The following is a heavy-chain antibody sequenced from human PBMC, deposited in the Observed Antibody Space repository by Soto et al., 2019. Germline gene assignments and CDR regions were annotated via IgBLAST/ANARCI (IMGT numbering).Heavy chain of an antibody. V-gene: IGHV1-69*06. CDR3: AREGSSIFGVVTPHWFDP. CDR2: IIPIFGTA. J-gene: IGHJ5*02. D-gene: IGHD3-3*02. CDR1: GGTFSSYA. Sequence: ASVKVSCKASGGTFSSYAISWVRQAPGQGLEWMGGIIPIFGTANHAQKFQGRVTITADKSTSTAYMELSSLRSEDTAVYYCAREGSSIFGVVTPHWFDPWGQGTLVTVSS.